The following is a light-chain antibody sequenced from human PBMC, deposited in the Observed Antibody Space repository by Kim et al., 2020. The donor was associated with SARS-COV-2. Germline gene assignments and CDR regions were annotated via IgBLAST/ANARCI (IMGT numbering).Light chain of an antibody. CDR3: QVWDSSSDHPV. CDR2: YDS. CDR1: NSGSKS. V-gene: IGLV3-21*04. Sequence: PGKTARITCGGNNSGSKSVHWYQQKPGQAPVLVIYYDSDRPSGIPERFSGSNSGNTATLTISRVESGDEADYYCQVWDSSSDHPVFGGGTQLTVL. J-gene: IGLJ3*02.